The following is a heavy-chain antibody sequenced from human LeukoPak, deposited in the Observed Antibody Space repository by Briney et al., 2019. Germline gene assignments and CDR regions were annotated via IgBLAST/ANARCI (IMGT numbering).Heavy chain of an antibody. CDR3: AGYYGMDV. CDR1: GFTFSSYW. V-gene: IGHV3-74*01. CDR2: INSDGSST. J-gene: IGHJ6*02. Sequence: GGSLRLSCAASGFTFSSYWMHWVRQAPGKALVWVSRINSDGSSTSYADSVKGRFTISRDNAKNTWYLQMNSLRAEDTAVYYCAGYYGMDVWGQGTTVTVSS.